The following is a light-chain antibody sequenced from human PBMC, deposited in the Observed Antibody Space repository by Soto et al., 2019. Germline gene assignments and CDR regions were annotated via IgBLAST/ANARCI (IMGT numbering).Light chain of an antibody. CDR3: QQYDASPLT. CDR1: QTLSTNS. V-gene: IGKV3-20*01. CDR2: AAS. J-gene: IGKJ3*01. Sequence: EIVMTPSPAPPSLFPGERATLSRRASQTLSTNSLAWYQQRLGQTPRLLIYAASTRDTDIPDRFNGSGSGTDFALTISRLEPEDFALYYCQQYDASPLTFGPGTKVDIK.